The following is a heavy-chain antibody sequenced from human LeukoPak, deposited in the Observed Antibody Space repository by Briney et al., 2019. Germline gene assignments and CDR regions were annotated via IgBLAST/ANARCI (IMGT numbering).Heavy chain of an antibody. D-gene: IGHD4-17*01. CDR1: GFTVSSNY. Sequence: PGGSLRLSCAASGFTVSSNYMSWVRQAPGKGLEWVSSISSSSSYIYYADSVKGRFTISRDNAKNSLYLQMNSLRAEDTAVYYCARDLHYGDYDEWTHKDAFDIWGQGTMVTVSS. J-gene: IGHJ3*02. V-gene: IGHV3-21*01. CDR3: ARDLHYGDYDEWTHKDAFDI. CDR2: ISSSSSYI.